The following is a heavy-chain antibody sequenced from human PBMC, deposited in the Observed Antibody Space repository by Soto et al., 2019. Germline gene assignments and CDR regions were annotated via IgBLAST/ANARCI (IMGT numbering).Heavy chain of an antibody. CDR2: IYSGGST. CDR1: GFTVSSNY. D-gene: IGHD3-22*01. V-gene: IGHV3-53*01. Sequence: GGSLRLSCAASGFTVSSNYMSWVRQAPGKGLEWVSVIYSGGSTYYADSVKGRFTISRDNSKNTLYLQMNSLRAEDTAVYYCARVDYYDGRGDYWGQGTLVTVSS. J-gene: IGHJ4*02. CDR3: ARVDYYDGRGDY.